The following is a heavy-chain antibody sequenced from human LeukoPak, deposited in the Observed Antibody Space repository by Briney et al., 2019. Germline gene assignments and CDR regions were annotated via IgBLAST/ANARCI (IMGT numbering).Heavy chain of an antibody. D-gene: IGHD3-22*01. Sequence: GASVKVSCKASGYTFTSYDINWVRQATGQGLEWMGWMNPNSGNTGYAQKFQGRVTMTRNTSISTAYMELSSLRSEDTAVYYCARDHRRVYYDSSGYYYWGQGTLVTVSS. V-gene: IGHV1-8*01. J-gene: IGHJ4*02. CDR1: GYTFTSYD. CDR2: MNPNSGNT. CDR3: ARDHRRVYYDSSGYYY.